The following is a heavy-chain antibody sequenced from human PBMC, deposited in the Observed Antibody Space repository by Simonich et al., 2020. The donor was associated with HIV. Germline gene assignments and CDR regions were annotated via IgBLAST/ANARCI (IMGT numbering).Heavy chain of an antibody. J-gene: IGHJ1*01. V-gene: IGHV1-18*01. Sequence: QVHLVQSGAEVKKPGASVKVSCKASGYTFTTYGITWVRQAPGQGLEWMGWVSAYNGNTNFAHKLQGRVTMTTDTSTSTAYMELRSLRSEDTAVYYCATLTGIQHWGLGALVTVSS. D-gene: IGHD2-8*02. CDR3: ATLTGIQH. CDR2: VSAYNGNT. CDR1: GYTFTTYG.